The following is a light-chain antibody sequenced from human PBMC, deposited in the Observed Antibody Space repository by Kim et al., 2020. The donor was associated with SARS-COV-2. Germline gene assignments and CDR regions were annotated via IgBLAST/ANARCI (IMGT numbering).Light chain of an antibody. CDR3: QVWDSSSDHVV. V-gene: IGLV3-21*04. J-gene: IGLJ2*01. Sequence: PGRTARISFGGLSIGTKSVPWYQQKPGQAPVLVIYYDGARPSGIPARFSASNSGDTATLTIDTVEAGDEADYYCQVWDSSSDHVVFGGGTQLTVL. CDR1: SIGTKS. CDR2: YDG.